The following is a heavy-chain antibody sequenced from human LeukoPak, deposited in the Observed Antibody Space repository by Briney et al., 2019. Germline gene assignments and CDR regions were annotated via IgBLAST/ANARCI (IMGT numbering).Heavy chain of an antibody. V-gene: IGHV1-2*02. CDR3: ARGLRGGWQTTIDY. CDR2: INPNSGGT. CDR1: GYTFTGYY. Sequence: ASVKVSCTASGYTFTGYYMHWVRQAPGQGLEWMGWINPNSGGTNYAQKFQGRVTMTRDTSISTAYMELSRLRSDDTAVYYCARGLRGGWQTTIDYWGQGTLVTVSS. J-gene: IGHJ4*02. D-gene: IGHD6-19*01.